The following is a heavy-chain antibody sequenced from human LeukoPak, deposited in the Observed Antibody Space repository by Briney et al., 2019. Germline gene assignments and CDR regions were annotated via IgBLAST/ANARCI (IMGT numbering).Heavy chain of an antibody. CDR1: GYTFTGYY. J-gene: IGHJ4*02. CDR3: AREGSNGDLDY. V-gene: IGHV1-2*06. Sequence: EASVKVSCKASGYTFTGYYMHWVRQAPGQGLEWMGRINPNSGGTNYAQKFQGRVTITRDTSISTASMELSRLRSDDTAVYHCAREGSNGDLDYWGQGTLVTVSS. CDR2: INPNSGGT. D-gene: IGHD2-8*01.